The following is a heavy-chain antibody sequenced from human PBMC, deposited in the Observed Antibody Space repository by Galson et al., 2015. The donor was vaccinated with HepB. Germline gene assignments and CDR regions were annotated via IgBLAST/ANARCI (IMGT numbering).Heavy chain of an antibody. D-gene: IGHD6-13*01. J-gene: IGHJ4*02. CDR3: ARGAAGFLDY. Sequence: SLRLSCAASGFTFSSYSMNWVRQAPGKGLEWVSSISSSSSYIYYADSVKGRFTISRDNAKNSLYLQMDSLRAEDTAVYYCARGAAGFLDYWGQGTLVTVSS. CDR2: ISSSSSYI. V-gene: IGHV3-21*01. CDR1: GFTFSSYS.